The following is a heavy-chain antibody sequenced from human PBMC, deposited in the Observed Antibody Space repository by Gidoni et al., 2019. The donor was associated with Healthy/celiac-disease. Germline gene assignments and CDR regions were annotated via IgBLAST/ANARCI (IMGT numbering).Heavy chain of an antibody. Sequence: EVQLVESGGGLVQPGRSLRLSCAASGFTFDDYAMHWVRQAPGKGLEWVSGISWNSGSIGYADSVKGRFTISRDNAKNSLYLQMNSLRAEDTALYYCAKEGGANFWSGYYTGAFHYWGQGTLVTVSS. V-gene: IGHV3-9*01. CDR1: GFTFDDYA. J-gene: IGHJ4*02. CDR3: AKEGGANFWSGYYTGAFHY. CDR2: ISWNSGSI. D-gene: IGHD3-3*01.